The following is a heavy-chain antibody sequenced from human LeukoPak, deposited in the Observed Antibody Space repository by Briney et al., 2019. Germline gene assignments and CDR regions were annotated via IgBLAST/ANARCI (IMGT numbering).Heavy chain of an antibody. D-gene: IGHD6-19*01. Sequence: SETLSLTCTVSGGSISSYYWTWIRQSPGKGLEWIGYTYTSGSTNYNPSLKSRVTISVDTSKKQFSLKLSSVTAADTAVYYCARGGWYFDYWGQGTLVTVSS. CDR1: GGSISSYY. V-gene: IGHV4-4*09. CDR2: TYTSGST. CDR3: ARGGWYFDY. J-gene: IGHJ4*02.